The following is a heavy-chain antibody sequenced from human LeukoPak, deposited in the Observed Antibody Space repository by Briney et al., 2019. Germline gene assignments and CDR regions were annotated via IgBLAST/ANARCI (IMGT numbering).Heavy chain of an antibody. Sequence: GGSLRLSCAASGFTFSSYSMNWVRQAPGKGLEWVSSISSSSNYIYYADSVKGRFTISRDNAKNSLYLQMNSLRAEDTAVYYCARDPSSGWYLKGWFDPWGQGTLVAVSS. V-gene: IGHV3-21*01. J-gene: IGHJ5*02. CDR1: GFTFSSYS. CDR3: ARDPSSGWYLKGWFDP. D-gene: IGHD6-19*01. CDR2: ISSSSNYI.